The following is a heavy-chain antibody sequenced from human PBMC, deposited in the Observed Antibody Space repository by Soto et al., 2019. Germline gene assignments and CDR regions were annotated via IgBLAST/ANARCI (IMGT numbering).Heavy chain of an antibody. V-gene: IGHV4-59*02. CDR2: IYISGST. J-gene: IGHJ6*02. CDR3: ARGVLRYYYYGMDV. Sequence: SETLSLTCTVSNDSVSSYYWSWIRQPPGKGLEWIGYIYISGSTNYNPSLKSRVTISVDTSKNQFSLKLRSVTAADTAVYYCARGVLRYYYYGMDVWGQGTTVTVSS. CDR1: NDSVSSYY.